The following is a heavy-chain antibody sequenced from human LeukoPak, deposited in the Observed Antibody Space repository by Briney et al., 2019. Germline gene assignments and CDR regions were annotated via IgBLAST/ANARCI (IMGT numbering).Heavy chain of an antibody. CDR1: GGSISSGGYF. Sequence: ASQTLSLTCTVSGGSISSGGYFWSWIRQHPGKGLELIGYIYYSGTTYYNPSLKSRLTISVDTSKNQFSLRLSSVTAADTAVYYCASGRYYWYFDLWGRGTLVSVSS. CDR3: ASGRYYWYFDL. CDR2: IYYSGTT. V-gene: IGHV4-31*03. J-gene: IGHJ2*01. D-gene: IGHD1-26*01.